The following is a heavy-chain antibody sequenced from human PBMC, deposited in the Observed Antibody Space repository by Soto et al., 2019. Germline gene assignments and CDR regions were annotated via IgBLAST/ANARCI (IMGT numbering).Heavy chain of an antibody. J-gene: IGHJ5*02. Sequence: SETLSLTCTVSGGSISSGGYYWSWIRQHPGKGLEWIGYIYYSGSTYYNPSLKSRVTISVDTSKNQFSLKLSSVTAADTAVYYCARGRRYYYGSGSLSWFDPWGQGTLVTVSS. CDR2: IYYSGST. D-gene: IGHD3-10*01. CDR3: ARGRRYYYGSGSLSWFDP. V-gene: IGHV4-31*03. CDR1: GGSISSGGYY.